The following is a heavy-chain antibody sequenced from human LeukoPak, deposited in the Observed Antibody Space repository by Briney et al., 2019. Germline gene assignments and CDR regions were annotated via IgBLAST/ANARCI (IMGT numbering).Heavy chain of an antibody. CDR2: ISGSGGST. Sequence: GGSLRLSCAASGFTFSSYAMSWVRQAPGKGLEWVSAISGSGGSTYYADSVKGRFTISRDNSKNTLYLQMNSLRAEDTAVYYCARDALGYGSPKGYFQHWGQGTLVTVSS. CDR1: GFTFSSYA. J-gene: IGHJ1*01. V-gene: IGHV3-23*01. CDR3: ARDALGYGSPKGYFQH. D-gene: IGHD3-10*01.